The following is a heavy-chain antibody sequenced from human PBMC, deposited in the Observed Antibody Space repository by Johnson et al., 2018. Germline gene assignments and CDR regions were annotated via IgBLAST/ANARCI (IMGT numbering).Heavy chain of an antibody. CDR3: ARAIVGKGYFQH. D-gene: IGHD1-26*01. CDR1: GFTFSSYA. V-gene: IGHV3-30*03. J-gene: IGHJ1*01. Sequence: VQLLESGGGVVQPGRSLRLSCAASGFTFSSYAMHWVRQAPGKGLEWVAIISFDGSNKYYADSVKGRFTISRDNSKNTLYLQMNSLRDEDTAVYYCARAIVGKGYFQHWGQGTLVTVSS. CDR2: ISFDGSNK.